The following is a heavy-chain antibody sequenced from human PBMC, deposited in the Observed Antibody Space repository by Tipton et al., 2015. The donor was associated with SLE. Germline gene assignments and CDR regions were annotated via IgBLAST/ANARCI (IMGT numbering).Heavy chain of an antibody. CDR2: ISGSGGII. CDR3: AREGRPVVARAQAHFDY. J-gene: IGHJ4*02. V-gene: IGHV3-11*01. Sequence: GSLRLSCAASGFTFSTFDMSWIRQAPGKGLEWISYISGSGGIIFYVGSVKGRFTISRDNAKNSLYLQMNSLSAEDTAVYYCAREGRPVVARAQAHFDYWGQGTLVTVSS. D-gene: IGHD2-15*01. CDR1: GFTFSTFD.